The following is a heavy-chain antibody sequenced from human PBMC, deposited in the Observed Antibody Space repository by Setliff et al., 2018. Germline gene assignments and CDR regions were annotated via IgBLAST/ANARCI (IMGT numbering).Heavy chain of an antibody. D-gene: IGHD3-16*02. Sequence: ASVKVSCKASGYTFTRYGISWVRQAPGQGLEWMGWISAYNGNTNYAQKLQGRVTMTTDTSTSTAYMELRSLRPDDTAVYYCARVNPTMITFGGVIVIWFDPWGQGTLVTVSS. CDR2: ISAYNGNT. CDR3: ARVNPTMITFGGVIVIWFDP. J-gene: IGHJ5*02. CDR1: GYTFTRYG. V-gene: IGHV1-18*01.